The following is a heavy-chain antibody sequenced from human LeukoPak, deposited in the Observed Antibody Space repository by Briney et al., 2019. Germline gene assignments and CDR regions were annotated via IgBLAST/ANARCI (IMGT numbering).Heavy chain of an antibody. V-gene: IGHV4-34*01. J-gene: IGHJ5*02. D-gene: IGHD1-14*01. Sequence: SETLSLTCAVYGVSFSGYYWSWIRQPPGKGLEWIGEINHSGSTNYNPSLKSRVTISVDTSKNQFSLKLSSVTAADTAVYYCARGVYNWFDPWGQGTLVTVSS. CDR2: INHSGST. CDR3: ARGVYNWFDP. CDR1: GVSFSGYY.